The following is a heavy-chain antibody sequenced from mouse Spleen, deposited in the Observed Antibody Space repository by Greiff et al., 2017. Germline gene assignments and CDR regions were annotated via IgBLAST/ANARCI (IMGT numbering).Heavy chain of an antibody. CDR3: ARDDYDVYYAMDY. CDR2: INPNNGGT. V-gene: IGHV1-22*01. Sequence: VQLQQPGAELVRPGASVKMSCKASGYTFTDYNMHWVKQSHGKSLEWIGYINPNNGGTSYNQKFKGKATLTVNKSSSTAYMELRSLTSEDSAVYYCARDDYDVYYAMDYWGQGTSVTVSS. J-gene: IGHJ4*01. D-gene: IGHD2-4*01. CDR1: GYTFTDYN.